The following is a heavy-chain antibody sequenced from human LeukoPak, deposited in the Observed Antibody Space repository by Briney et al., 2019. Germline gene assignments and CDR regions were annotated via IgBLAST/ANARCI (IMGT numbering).Heavy chain of an antibody. CDR1: GGSISSYY. J-gene: IGHJ4*02. Sequence: SETLSLTCNVSGGSISSYYWSWIRQPPGKGLEWIGYIYYSGSTNYNPSLKSRVTISVDTPKNQFSLKLSSVTAADTAVYYCARDQYYYDSSGTITLDYWGQGTLVTVSS. CDR3: ARDQYYYDSSGTITLDY. D-gene: IGHD3-22*01. CDR2: IYYSGST. V-gene: IGHV4-59*01.